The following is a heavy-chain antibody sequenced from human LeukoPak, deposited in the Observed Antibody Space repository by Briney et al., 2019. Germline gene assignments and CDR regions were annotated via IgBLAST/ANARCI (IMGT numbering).Heavy chain of an antibody. CDR2: FDPEDGET. CDR1: GYTFTGYY. J-gene: IGHJ4*02. D-gene: IGHD3-22*01. V-gene: IGHV1-24*01. CDR3: ATVNFYDSSEDY. Sequence: SVKVSCKASGYTFTGYYMHWVRQAPGKGLEWMGGFDPEDGETIYAQKFQGRVTMTEDTSTDTAYMELSSLRSEDTAVYYCATVNFYDSSEDYWGQGTLVTVSS.